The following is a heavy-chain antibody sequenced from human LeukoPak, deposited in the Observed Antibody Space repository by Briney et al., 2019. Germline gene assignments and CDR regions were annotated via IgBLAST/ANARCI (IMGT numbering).Heavy chain of an antibody. V-gene: IGHV1-2*02. Sequence: ASVKVSCKASGYTFTGYYMHWVRQAPGQGLEWMGWINPNSGGTNYAQKFQGRVTMTRDTSISTAYMELSRLRSDDTAVYYCARVGNAVTTPYFDYWAREPWSPSPQ. D-gene: IGHD4-4*01. J-gene: IGHJ4*02. CDR2: INPNSGGT. CDR1: GYTFTGYY. CDR3: ARVGNAVTTPYFDY.